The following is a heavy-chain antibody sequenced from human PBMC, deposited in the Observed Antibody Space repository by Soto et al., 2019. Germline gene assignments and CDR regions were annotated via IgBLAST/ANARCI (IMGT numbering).Heavy chain of an antibody. V-gene: IGHV1-18*01. CDR1: GYSFTSYG. Sequence: ASVKVSCKASGYSFTSYGISWVRQAPGQGLGWMGWISAYNGNTNYAQKLQGRVTMTTDTSTSTAYMELRSLRSDDTAVYYCVRGGLNHYYYYMDVWGKGTTVTVSS. J-gene: IGHJ6*03. CDR3: VRGGLNHYYYYMDV. D-gene: IGHD3-16*01. CDR2: ISAYNGNT.